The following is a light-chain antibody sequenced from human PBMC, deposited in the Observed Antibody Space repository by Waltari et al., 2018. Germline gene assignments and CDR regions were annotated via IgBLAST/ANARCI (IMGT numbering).Light chain of an antibody. CDR1: QSVTSNY. J-gene: IGKJ1*01. CDR3: QQYGTLPPWT. V-gene: IGKV3-20*01. Sequence: EIVLTQSPGTLSLSPGERATLSCRASQSVTSNYLSWYQKKPGQAPRLLIYGGSSRASGIPDRFSGSGSGTEFTLSISRLEPEDFAVYYCQQYGTLPPWTFGQGTRVEIK. CDR2: GGS.